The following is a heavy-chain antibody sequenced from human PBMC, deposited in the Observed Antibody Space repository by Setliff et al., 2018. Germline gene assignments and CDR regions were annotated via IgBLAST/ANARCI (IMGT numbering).Heavy chain of an antibody. CDR3: ARQAIFGSDAFDI. V-gene: IGHV5-51*01. Sequence: GESLKISCKGSGYSFTSYWIGWVRQMPGKGLEWMGIIYPGDSDTRYSPSFQGQVTISADKPISTAYPQWSSLKASDTAMYYCARQAIFGSDAFDIWGQGTMVTVSS. CDR2: IYPGDSDT. CDR1: GYSFTSYW. D-gene: IGHD3-3*01. J-gene: IGHJ3*02.